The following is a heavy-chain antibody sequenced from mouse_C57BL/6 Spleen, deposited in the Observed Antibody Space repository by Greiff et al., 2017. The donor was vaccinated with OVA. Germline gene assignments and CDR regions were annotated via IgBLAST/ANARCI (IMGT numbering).Heavy chain of an antibody. Sequence: VQLQQSGPELVKPGASVKISCKASGYTFTDYYMNWVKQSHGKSLEWIGDINPNNGGTSYNQKFKGKATLTVDKSSSTAYMELRSLTSEDSAVYYCARGPTVASMDYWGQGTSVTVSS. CDR2: INPNNGGT. CDR3: ARGPTVASMDY. J-gene: IGHJ4*01. D-gene: IGHD1-1*01. V-gene: IGHV1-26*01. CDR1: GYTFTDYY.